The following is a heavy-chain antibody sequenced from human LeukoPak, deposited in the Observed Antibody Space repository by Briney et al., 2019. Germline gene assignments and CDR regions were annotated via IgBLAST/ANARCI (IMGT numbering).Heavy chain of an antibody. CDR3: ARGALGYYDSSGYYYKYYFDY. J-gene: IGHJ4*02. D-gene: IGHD3-22*01. CDR1: GYTFTSYY. Sequence: GASVKVSCKASGYTFTSYYMHWVRQAPGQGLEWMGLINPSGGSTSYAQKFQGRVTMTRDTSTSTVYMELSSLRSEDTAVYYCARGALGYYDSSGYYYKYYFDYWGQGTLVTVSS. CDR2: INPSGGST. V-gene: IGHV1-46*01.